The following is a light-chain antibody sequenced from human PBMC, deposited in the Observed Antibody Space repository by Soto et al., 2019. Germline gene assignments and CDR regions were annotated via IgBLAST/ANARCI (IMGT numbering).Light chain of an antibody. CDR3: QQYNTYST. CDR1: QSISSW. J-gene: IGKJ1*01. V-gene: IGKV1-5*03. Sequence: IQMTQSPSTLSASVGDRVIITCRASQSISSWLAWYQQKPGEAPNLLIYKASTLASGVPSRFSGSGSGTEFTLTISSLQPDDFATYYCQQYNTYSTFGPGTKVDIK. CDR2: KAS.